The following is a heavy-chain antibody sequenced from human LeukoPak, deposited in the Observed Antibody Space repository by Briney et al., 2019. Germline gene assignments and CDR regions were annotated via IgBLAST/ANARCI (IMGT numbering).Heavy chain of an antibody. CDR1: GFTFSSYA. V-gene: IGHV3-23*01. Sequence: QPGGSLRLSCAASGFTFSSYAMSWVRQAPGKGLEWVSAISGSGGSTYYADSVKGRFTISRDNSKNTLYLQMNSLRAEDTAVYYYAKMRDWYYYGSGSYLVYWGQGTLVTVSS. J-gene: IGHJ4*02. CDR3: AKMRDWYYYGSGSYLVY. CDR2: ISGSGGST. D-gene: IGHD3-10*01.